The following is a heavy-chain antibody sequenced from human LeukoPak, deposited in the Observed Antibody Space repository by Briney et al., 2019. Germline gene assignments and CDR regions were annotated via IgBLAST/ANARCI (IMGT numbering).Heavy chain of an antibody. D-gene: IGHD2-15*01. V-gene: IGHV3-21*01. CDR1: GFTFSSYS. Sequence: PGGSLRLSCAASGFTFSSYSMNWVRQAPGKGLEWVSSISSSSSYIYYADSVKGRFTISRDNAKNSLYLQMNSLRAEDTAVYYCARDFSLRRTFEDSGPLRTFCSGGSCRAFDIWGQGTMVTVSS. CDR3: ARDFSLRRTFEDSGPLRTFCSGGSCRAFDI. CDR2: ISSSSSYI. J-gene: IGHJ3*02.